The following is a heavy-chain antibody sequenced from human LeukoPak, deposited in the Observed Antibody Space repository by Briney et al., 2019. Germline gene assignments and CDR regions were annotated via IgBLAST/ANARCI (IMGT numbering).Heavy chain of an antibody. CDR2: INSDGSST. D-gene: IGHD3-10*01. CDR3: ARESKLWFGELLLYYYYYYYMDV. V-gene: IGHV3-74*01. Sequence: LGGSLILSCAASGFTFSSYSMNWVRQAPGKGLVWVSRINSDGSSTSYADSVKGRFTISRDNAKNTLYLQMNSLRAEDTAVYYCARESKLWFGELLLYYYYYYYMDVWGKGTTVTISS. CDR1: GFTFSSYS. J-gene: IGHJ6*03.